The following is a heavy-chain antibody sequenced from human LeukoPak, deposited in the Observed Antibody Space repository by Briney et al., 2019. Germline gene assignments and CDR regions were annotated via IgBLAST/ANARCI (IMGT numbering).Heavy chain of an antibody. CDR3: ARGYQRPDY. CDR1: GFTFSTYT. D-gene: IGHD2-2*01. V-gene: IGHV3-21*01. J-gene: IGHJ4*02. Sequence: GRSLRLSCAASGFTFSTYTMNWVRQAPGKGLEWVSSISSSSNIYYADSVKGRFTISRDNAMNSVYLQMNSLRVEDTAVYYCARGYQRPDYWGQGTLITVSS. CDR2: ISSSSNI.